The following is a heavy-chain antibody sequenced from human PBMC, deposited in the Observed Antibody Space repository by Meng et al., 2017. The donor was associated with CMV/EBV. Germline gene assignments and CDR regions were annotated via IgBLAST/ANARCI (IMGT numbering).Heavy chain of an antibody. CDR3: ARAGGYDFWSGKPKYGMDV. D-gene: IGHD3-3*01. CDR1: GYTFTGYY. CDR2: INPSGGST. V-gene: IGHV1-46*01. Sequence: ASVKVSCKASGYTFTGYYMHWARQAPGQGLEWMGIINPSGGSTSYAQKFQGRVTMTRDTSTSTVYMELSSLRSEDTAVYYCARAGGYDFWSGKPKYGMDVWGQGTTVTVSS. J-gene: IGHJ6*02.